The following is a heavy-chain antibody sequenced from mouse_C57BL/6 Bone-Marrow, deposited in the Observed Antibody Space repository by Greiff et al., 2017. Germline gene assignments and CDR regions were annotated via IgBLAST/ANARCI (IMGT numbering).Heavy chain of an antibody. CDR3: AICHYDYDGRDARDY. D-gene: IGHD2-4*01. J-gene: IGHJ4*01. Sequence: QVQLQQPGAELVKPGASVKVSCKASGYTFTSYWMHWVKQRPGQGLEWIGRIHPSDSDTNYNQKFKGKATFTVDQSSSTAYMQLSSLTSEDSAVDYSAICHYDYDGRDARDYWGQGTSVTVSS. CDR1: GYTFTSYW. V-gene: IGHV1-74*01. CDR2: IHPSDSDT.